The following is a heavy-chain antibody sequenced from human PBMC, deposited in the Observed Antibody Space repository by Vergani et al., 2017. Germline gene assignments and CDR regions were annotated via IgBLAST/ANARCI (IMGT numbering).Heavy chain of an antibody. CDR2: IIPILGIA. V-gene: IGHV1-69*02. J-gene: IGHJ3*02. CDR3: ARNMPPQGGGAFDI. CDR1: GGTFSSST. Sequence: QVQLVQSGAEVKKPGSSVKVSCKASGGTFSSSTISWVRQAPGQGLDGMGRIIPILGIANYAQKFQGRVTITADKSTSNADMELSSLRSEDTAVYYCARNMPPQGGGAFDIWGQGTMVTVSS. D-gene: IGHD2-2*01.